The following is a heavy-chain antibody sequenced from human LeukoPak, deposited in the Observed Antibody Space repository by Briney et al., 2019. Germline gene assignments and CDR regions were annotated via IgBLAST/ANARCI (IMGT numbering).Heavy chain of an antibody. D-gene: IGHD3-10*01. Sequence: PGGSLRLSCAASGFTFSVAWMSWVRQAPGKGLEWVSAISGSGGSTYYADSVKGRFTISRDNSKNTLYLQMNSLRAEDTAVYYCAKLTMVRGVIHSFDYWGQGTLVTVSS. CDR3: AKLTMVRGVIHSFDY. J-gene: IGHJ4*02. CDR2: ISGSGGST. V-gene: IGHV3-23*01. CDR1: GFTFSVAW.